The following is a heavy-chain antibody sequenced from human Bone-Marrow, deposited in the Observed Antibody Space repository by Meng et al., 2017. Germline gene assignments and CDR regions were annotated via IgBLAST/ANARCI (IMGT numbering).Heavy chain of an antibody. J-gene: IGHJ4*02. CDR1: GFIFSSYN. D-gene: IGHD5-18*01. V-gene: IGHV3-21*01. CDR2: ISSSRSYI. Sequence: GESLKISCAAAGFIFSSYNMNWVRQAPGKGLEWVSSISSSRSYIYYADSVKGRFTISRDNAKNSLYLQLNSLRAGDTAVYYCARVNRVDKAMVNDYWGQGTLVTVSS. CDR3: ARVNRVDKAMVNDY.